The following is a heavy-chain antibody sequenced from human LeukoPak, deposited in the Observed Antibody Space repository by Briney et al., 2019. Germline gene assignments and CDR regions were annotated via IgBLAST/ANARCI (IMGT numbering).Heavy chain of an antibody. V-gene: IGHV4-30-2*01. Sequence: PSETLSLTCTVSGGSISSGGYYWSWIRQPPGKGLEWIGYIYHSGSTYYNPSLKSRVTISVDTSKNQFSLKLSSVTAADTAVYYCARGKTRGLYCSGGSCYSARPHYYYGMDVWGQGTTVTVSS. CDR1: GGSISSGGYY. J-gene: IGHJ6*02. D-gene: IGHD2-15*01. CDR2: IYHSGST. CDR3: ARGKTRGLYCSGGSCYSARPHYYYGMDV.